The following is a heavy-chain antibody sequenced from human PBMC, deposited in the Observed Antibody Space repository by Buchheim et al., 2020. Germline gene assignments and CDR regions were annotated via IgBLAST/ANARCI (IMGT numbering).Heavy chain of an antibody. J-gene: IGHJ6*02. CDR1: GFTFSSYE. CDR3: ARGGGYYSVNYYYYYGMDV. V-gene: IGHV3-48*03. Sequence: EVQLMESGGGLVQPGGSLRLSCAASGFTFSSYEMNWVRQAPGKGLEWVSYISSSGSTIYYADSVKGRFTISRDNAKNSLYLQMNSLRAEDTAVYYCARGGGYYSVNYYYYYGMDVWGQGTT. CDR2: ISSSGSTI. D-gene: IGHD3-3*01.